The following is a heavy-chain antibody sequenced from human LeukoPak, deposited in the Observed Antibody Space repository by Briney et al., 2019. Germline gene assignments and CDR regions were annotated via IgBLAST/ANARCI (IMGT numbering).Heavy chain of an antibody. CDR3: ARDFNVRMNYGDYGWFDP. J-gene: IGHJ5*02. V-gene: IGHV4-61*02. CDR1: GGSISSSSYY. D-gene: IGHD4-17*01. CDR2: IYTSGST. Sequence: SETLSLTCTVSGGSISSSSYYWSWIRQPAGKGLEWIGRIYTSGSTNYNPSLKSRVTMSVDTSKNQFSLKLSSVTAADTAVYYCARDFNVRMNYGDYGWFDPWGQGTLVTVSS.